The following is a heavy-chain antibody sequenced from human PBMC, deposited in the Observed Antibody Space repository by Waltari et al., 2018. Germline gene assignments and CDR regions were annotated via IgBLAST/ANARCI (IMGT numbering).Heavy chain of an antibody. CDR3: ARGGTPGSFDY. V-gene: IGHV3-74*01. D-gene: IGHD3-10*01. Sequence: EVQLVESGGGSVQPGGSLRVPCAASGFAFINYGMHWVRQAPGNGLVWVSHINGDGSTTNYADSVKGRFTISRDNAKNTLYLQMNSLRVEDTAVYFCARGGTPGSFDYWDQGTLVTVSS. CDR1: GFAFINYG. J-gene: IGHJ4*02. CDR2: INGDGSTT.